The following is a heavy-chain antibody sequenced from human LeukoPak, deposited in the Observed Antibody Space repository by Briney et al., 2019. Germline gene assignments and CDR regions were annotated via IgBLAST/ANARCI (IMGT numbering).Heavy chain of an antibody. CDR1: GGSISSSSYY. J-gene: IGHJ4*02. CDR2: IYYSGST. Sequence: PSETLSLTCTVSGGSISSSSYYWGWIRQPPGKGLEWIGSIYYSGSTYYNPTLKSRVTISEDTSKNQFSLKLSSVTAADTAVYYCARMRGGSGSYYRGYYFDHWGQGTLVTVSS. D-gene: IGHD3-10*01. V-gene: IGHV4-39*07. CDR3: ARMRGGSGSYYRGYYFDH.